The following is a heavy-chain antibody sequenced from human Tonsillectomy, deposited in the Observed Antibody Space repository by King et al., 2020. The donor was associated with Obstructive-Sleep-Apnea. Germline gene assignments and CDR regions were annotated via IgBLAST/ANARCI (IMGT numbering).Heavy chain of an antibody. CDR1: GYTFTGYY. J-gene: IGHJ4*02. Sequence: QVQLVESGAEVKKPGASVKVSCKASGYTFTGYYMHWVRQAPGQGLEWMGRVNPNSGGTDFAQKFQGRVTMTRDTSISTAYMELSRLRSDDTAMYYCASSLKYGDSFSYDYWGQGTLVTVSS. CDR2: VNPNSGGT. D-gene: IGHD4-17*01. V-gene: IGHV1-2*02. CDR3: ASSLKYGDSFSYDY.